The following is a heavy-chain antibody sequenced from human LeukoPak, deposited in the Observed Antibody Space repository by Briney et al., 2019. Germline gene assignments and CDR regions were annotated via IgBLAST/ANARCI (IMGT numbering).Heavy chain of an antibody. CDR3: YRHHSCDSIVFYWGATHNDALDI. V-gene: IGHV4-4*09. Sequence: PSETLSLTCLVSGASISSFSWSWIRQPPGKGLEWMGYIYTSGGANYNPSLKSRVSISLDTSFNHLSLKLTSVTAADTAVYYCYRHHSCDSIVFYWGATHNDALDIWGQGTMVTVSS. CDR1: GASISSFS. CDR2: IYTSGGA. J-gene: IGHJ3*02. D-gene: IGHD3-22*01.